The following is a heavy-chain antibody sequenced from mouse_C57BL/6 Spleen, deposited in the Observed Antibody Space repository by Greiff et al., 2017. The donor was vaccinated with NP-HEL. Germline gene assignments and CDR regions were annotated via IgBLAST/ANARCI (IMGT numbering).Heavy chain of an antibody. D-gene: IGHD2-2*01. J-gene: IGHJ4*01. Sequence: EVKLQESGGGLVKPGGSLKLSCAASGFTFSSYAMSWVRQTPEKRLEWVATISDGGSYTYYPDNVKGRFTISRDNAKNNLYLQMSHLKSEDTAMYYCARRGYGKGYYYAMDYWGQGTSVTVSS. CDR3: ARRGYGKGYYYAMDY. V-gene: IGHV5-4*03. CDR1: GFTFSSYA. CDR2: ISDGGSYT.